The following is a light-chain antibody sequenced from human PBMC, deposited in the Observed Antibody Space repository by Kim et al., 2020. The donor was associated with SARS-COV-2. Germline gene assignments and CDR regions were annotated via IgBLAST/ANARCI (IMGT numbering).Light chain of an antibody. Sequence: NFMLTQPHSVSESPGKTVTISCTRSSGSIASNYVQWYQQRPGSAATPLIFEDKQRPSWGPDRFSGSIDSSSNSSYLSISGLRTEDEAAYYCQFYYTNNVVFGGGTQLTVL. V-gene: IGLV6-57*03. J-gene: IGLJ7*01. CDR2: EDK. CDR1: SGSIASNY. CDR3: QFYYTNNVV.